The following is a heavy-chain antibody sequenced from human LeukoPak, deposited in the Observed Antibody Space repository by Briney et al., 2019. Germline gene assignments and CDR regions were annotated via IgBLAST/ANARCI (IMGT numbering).Heavy chain of an antibody. J-gene: IGHJ6*02. CDR1: GYTFTSYG. CDR2: ISAYNGNT. CDR3: ARSSGSYYYYYGMDV. Sequence: ASVKVSCKASGYTFTSYGISWVRQAPGQGLEWMGWISAYNGNTNYAQKFQGRVTITADESTSTAYMELSSLRSEDTAVYYCARSSGSYYYYYGMDVWGQGTTVTVSS. V-gene: IGHV1-18*01. D-gene: IGHD1-26*01.